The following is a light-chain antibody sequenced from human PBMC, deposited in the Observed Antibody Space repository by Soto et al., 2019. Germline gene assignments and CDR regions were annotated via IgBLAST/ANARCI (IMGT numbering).Light chain of an antibody. CDR3: QKYGISTWK. CDR2: GAF. J-gene: IGKJ1*01. CDR1: QSISTSS. V-gene: IGKV3-20*01. Sequence: EIVFTHSPFTLSLSPVERATLNFMASQSISTSSLAWYRQKPGQAPRLLIYGAFSRATGIPDRFSGSGSGTDFTLTIGRLEPEDFAVYYCQKYGISTWKFGQGTKVDIK.